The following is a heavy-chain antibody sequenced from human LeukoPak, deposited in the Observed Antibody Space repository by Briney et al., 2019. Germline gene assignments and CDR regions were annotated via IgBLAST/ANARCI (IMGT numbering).Heavy chain of an antibody. D-gene: IGHD5-12*01. J-gene: IGHJ4*02. CDR1: GFTFSTYA. Sequence: AGSLRLSCAASGFTFSTYAMSWVRQAPGRGLEWVSAISGSGGSTYYADSVKGRFTISRDNSKNTLYLQMHSLRDADTAVYYCAKVGSVVATTYTVYYFDYWGQGTLVTVSS. CDR2: ISGSGGST. V-gene: IGHV3-23*01. CDR3: AKVGSVVATTYTVYYFDY.